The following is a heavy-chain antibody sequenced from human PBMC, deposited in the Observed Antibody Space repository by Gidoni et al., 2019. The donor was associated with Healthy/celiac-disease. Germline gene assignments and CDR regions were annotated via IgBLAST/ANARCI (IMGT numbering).Heavy chain of an antibody. Sequence: QVQLVESGGGVVQPGRSLRLSCAASGFTFSSYGMHWVRQAPGKGLGGVAVISYDGRNKYYADPVKGRFTISRDKSKNTLYLQMNSLRAEDTAVYYCARDPGRDRNKALGGGAFDIWGQGTMVTVSS. CDR3: ARDPGRDRNKALGGGAFDI. CDR2: ISYDGRNK. V-gene: IGHV3-30*03. CDR1: GFTFSSYG. J-gene: IGHJ3*02. D-gene: IGHD3-16*01.